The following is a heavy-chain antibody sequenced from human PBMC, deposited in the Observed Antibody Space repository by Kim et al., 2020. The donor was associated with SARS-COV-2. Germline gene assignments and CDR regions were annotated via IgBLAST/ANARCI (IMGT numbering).Heavy chain of an antibody. J-gene: IGHJ4*02. CDR3: AKEGTNSGWLFFFDH. Sequence: DPVKGRFTITRDASKNTLYLQMSSLRVEDTAIYYCAKEGTNSGWLFFFDHWGQGTQVTVSS. D-gene: IGHD6-19*01. V-gene: IGHV3-23*01.